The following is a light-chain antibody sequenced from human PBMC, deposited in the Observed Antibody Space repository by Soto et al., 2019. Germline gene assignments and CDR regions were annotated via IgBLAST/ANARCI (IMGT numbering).Light chain of an antibody. CDR2: DNN. CDR1: SSNIGNNY. CDR3: GTWDSSLGAGV. V-gene: IGLV1-51*01. J-gene: IGLJ2*01. Sequence: QSVLTQPRSVSAAPGQKVTISCSGSSSNIGNNYVSWYQQLPGTAPKLLIYDNNNRPSGIPDQFSGSKSGTSATLGITGLQTGDEADYYCGTWDSSLGAGVFGGGTKLNVL.